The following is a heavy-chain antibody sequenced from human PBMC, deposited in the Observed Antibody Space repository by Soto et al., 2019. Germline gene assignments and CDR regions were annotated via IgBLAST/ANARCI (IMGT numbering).Heavy chain of an antibody. J-gene: IGHJ6*02. V-gene: IGHV1-69*06. Sequence: GASVKVSCKASGGTFSSYAISWVRQAPGQGLEWMGGIIPIFGTANYAQKFQGRVTITADKSTSTAYMELSSLRSEDTAVYYCARERGMGGYDFWSGYLPPDYYGMDVWGQGTTVTVSS. CDR2: IIPIFGTA. CDR3: ARERGMGGYDFWSGYLPPDYYGMDV. D-gene: IGHD3-3*01. CDR1: GGTFSSYA.